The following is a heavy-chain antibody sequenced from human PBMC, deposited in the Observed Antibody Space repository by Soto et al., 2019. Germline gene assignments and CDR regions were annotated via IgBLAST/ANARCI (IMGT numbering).Heavy chain of an antibody. Sequence: EVQLVESGGGLVKPGGSLRLSCAASGFTFSSYSMNWVRQAPGKGLEWVSSISSSSSYIYYADSVKGRFTISRDNAKNSLYLQINSMSAEDTAVYYCARDELRTRIEYSSSSGLDYWGLGTLVTVSS. CDR3: ARDELRTRIEYSSSSGLDY. CDR1: GFTFSSYS. V-gene: IGHV3-21*01. CDR2: ISSSSSYI. D-gene: IGHD6-6*01. J-gene: IGHJ4*02.